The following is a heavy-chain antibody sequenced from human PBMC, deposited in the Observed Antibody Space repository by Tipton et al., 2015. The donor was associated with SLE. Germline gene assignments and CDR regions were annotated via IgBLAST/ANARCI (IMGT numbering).Heavy chain of an antibody. D-gene: IGHD6-13*01. CDR3: STNKRLSSSWFDY. CDR2: FAPEDGET. V-gene: IGHV1-24*01. CDR1: GYTLTELS. Sequence: QSGAEVKKSGASVKVSCKVSGYTLTELSMHWVRQAPGKGLEWMGGFAPEDGETIYAQKFQGRVTMTEDTSTDTAYMELSSLRSEDTAVYYCSTNKRLSSSWFDYWGQGTLVTVSS. J-gene: IGHJ5*01.